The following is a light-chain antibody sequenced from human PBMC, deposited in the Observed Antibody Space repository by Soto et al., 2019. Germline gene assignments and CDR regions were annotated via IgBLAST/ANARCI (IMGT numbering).Light chain of an antibody. V-gene: IGLV2-14*01. CDR3: SSYTSSSTYV. J-gene: IGLJ1*01. Sequence: LTQPASVSGSPGQSITISCTGTSSDVGGYDYVSWYQLHPGKAPKLMICEVTNRPSGVSYRFSGSKSGNTASLTISGLQAEDEADYYCSSYTSSSTYVFGTGTKVTVL. CDR2: EVT. CDR1: SSDVGGYDY.